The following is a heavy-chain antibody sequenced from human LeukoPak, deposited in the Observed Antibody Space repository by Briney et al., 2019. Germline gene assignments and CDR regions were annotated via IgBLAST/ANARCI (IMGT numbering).Heavy chain of an antibody. CDR3: ARDYGSGSYYGLDY. CDR1: GFTFSSNS. Sequence: GGSLRLSCAAPGFTFSSNSMNWVRQAPGKGLEWVSYISSGSGTIYYAESVKGRFTISRDNAKNSLYLQMNSLRAEDTAVYYCARDYGSGSYYGLDYWGQGTLVTVSS. J-gene: IGHJ4*02. CDR2: ISSGSGTI. V-gene: IGHV3-48*01. D-gene: IGHD3-10*01.